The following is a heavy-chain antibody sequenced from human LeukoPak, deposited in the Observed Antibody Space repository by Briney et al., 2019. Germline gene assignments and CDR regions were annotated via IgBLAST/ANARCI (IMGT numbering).Heavy chain of an antibody. CDR1: GFTFSGYT. V-gene: IGHV3-21*06. CDR3: AFGAGGTF. J-gene: IGHJ4*02. CDR2: ISSSDYYI. Sequence: GGSLRLSCTASGFTFSGYTMNWVRQAPGKGLEWVSSISSSDYYINYAESVEGRFTISRNNADNLLYLQMNSLRAEDTAMYYCAFGAGGTFWGQGTLATVSS. D-gene: IGHD3-3*01.